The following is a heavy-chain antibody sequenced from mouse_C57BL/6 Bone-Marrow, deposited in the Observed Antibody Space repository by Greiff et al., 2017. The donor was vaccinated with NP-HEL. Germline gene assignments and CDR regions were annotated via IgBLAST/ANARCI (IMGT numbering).Heavy chain of an antibody. CDR3: ARERGDGY. D-gene: IGHD3-3*01. CDR2: INPYNGGT. J-gene: IGHJ2*01. Sequence: VQLKESGPVLVKPGASVKMSCKASGYTFTDYYMNWVKQSHGKSLEWIGVINPYNGGTSYNQKFKGKATLTVDKSSSTAYMELNSLTSEDSAVYYCARERGDGYWGQGTTLTVSS. CDR1: GYTFTDYY. V-gene: IGHV1-19*01.